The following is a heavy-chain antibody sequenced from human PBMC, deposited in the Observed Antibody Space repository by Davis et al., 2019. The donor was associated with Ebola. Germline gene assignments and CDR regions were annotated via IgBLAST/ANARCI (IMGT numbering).Heavy chain of an antibody. CDR1: GFTFSGSA. V-gene: IGHV3-73*01. CDR2: IRSKANSYAT. J-gene: IGHJ4*02. CDR3: TSQTTVTDY. Sequence: GESLKISCAASGFTFSGSAMHWVRQASGKGLEWVGRIRSKANSYATAYAASVKGRFTISRDNAKNSLYLQMNSLRDEDTAVYYCTSQTTVTDYWGQGTLVTVSS. D-gene: IGHD4-17*01.